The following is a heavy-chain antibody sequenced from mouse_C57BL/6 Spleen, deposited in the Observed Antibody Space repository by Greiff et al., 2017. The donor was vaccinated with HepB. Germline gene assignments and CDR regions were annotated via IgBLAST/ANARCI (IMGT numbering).Heavy chain of an antibody. V-gene: IGHV1-82*01. CDR1: GYAFSSSW. D-gene: IGHD1-1*01. Sequence: QVQLQQSGPELVKPGASVKISCKASGYAFSSSWMNWVKQRPGKGLEWIGRIYPGDGDTNYNGKFKGKATLTADKSSSTAYMQLSSLTSEDSAVYLCAREGFTTVLDYWGQGTTLTVSS. CDR3: AREGFTTVLDY. CDR2: IYPGDGDT. J-gene: IGHJ2*01.